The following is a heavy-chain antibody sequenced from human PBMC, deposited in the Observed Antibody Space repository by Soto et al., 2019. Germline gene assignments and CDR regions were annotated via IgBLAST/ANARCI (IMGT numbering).Heavy chain of an antibody. D-gene: IGHD6-19*01. V-gene: IGHV3-33*01. CDR3: ARGGSSAWYLPFDY. J-gene: IGHJ4*02. CDR1: GFTFSSYG. CDR2: IWYDGSNK. Sequence: ESGGGVVQPGRSLRLSCAASGFTFSSYGMHWVRQAPGKGLEWVAVIWYDGSNKYYAESVKGRFTISRDNSKNTLYLQMNSLRAEDTAVYYCARGGSSAWYLPFDYWGQGTQVTVSS.